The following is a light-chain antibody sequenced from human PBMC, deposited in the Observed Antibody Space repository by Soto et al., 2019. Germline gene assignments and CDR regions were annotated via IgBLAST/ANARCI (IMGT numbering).Light chain of an antibody. J-gene: IGKJ1*01. CDR2: DAS. CDR3: QQYGSSPWT. CDR1: QSVNNF. Sequence: EILLTRSPAIVSLSPGERATLSCRASQSVNNFFAWYQQKPGQAPRLLIYDASYRAPGIPDRFSGSGSGTDFTLTISRLEPEDFAVYYCQQYGSSPWTFGQGTKVDIK. V-gene: IGKV3-20*01.